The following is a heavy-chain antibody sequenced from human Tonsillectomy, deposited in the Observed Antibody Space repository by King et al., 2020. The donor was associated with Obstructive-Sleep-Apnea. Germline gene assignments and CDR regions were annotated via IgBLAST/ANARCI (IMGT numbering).Heavy chain of an antibody. J-gene: IGHJ6*02. CDR3: ARGGGHYYYYYGLDV. D-gene: IGHD3-16*01. CDR2: INSDGSST. Sequence: VQLVESGGGLIQPGGSLRLSCAASGFTVSGYWMHWVRQAPGKGLVWVSRINSDGSSTTYADPVKGRFTISRDNAKNTLYLQMNSLRAEDTAVYYCARGGGHYYYYYGLDVWGQGTTVTVSS. CDR1: GFTVSGYW. V-gene: IGHV3-74*01.